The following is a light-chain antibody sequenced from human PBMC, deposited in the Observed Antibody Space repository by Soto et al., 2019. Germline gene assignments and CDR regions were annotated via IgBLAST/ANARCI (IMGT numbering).Light chain of an antibody. V-gene: IGKV3-20*01. CDR2: GAS. CDR1: QSVSSY. J-gene: IGKJ5*01. Sequence: TQSPSTLSASVGDRVTLTCRASQSVSSYLAWYQQKPGQAPRLLIYGASSSANGIPDRFSGSGSGTDFTLTISRLEPEDFAVYYGQQYGSSPPITFGQGTRLEI. CDR3: QQYGSSPPIT.